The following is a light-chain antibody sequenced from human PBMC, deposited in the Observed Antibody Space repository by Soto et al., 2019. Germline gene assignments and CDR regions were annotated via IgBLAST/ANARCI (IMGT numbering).Light chain of an antibody. CDR1: QSVSSSY. CDR2: GAS. J-gene: IGKJ5*01. V-gene: IGKV3-20*01. Sequence: EIVLTQSPGTLSLSPGERATLSCRASQSVSSSYLAWYQQKPGQAPRLLIYGASSRATGIPDRFSGSGSGTDFTLTISRLEPEDFAVYDCQQYGSSPPITFGQGTRLEMK. CDR3: QQYGSSPPIT.